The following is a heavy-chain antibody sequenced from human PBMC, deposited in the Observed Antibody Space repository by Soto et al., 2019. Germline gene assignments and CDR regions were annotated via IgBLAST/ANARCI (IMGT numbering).Heavy chain of an antibody. Sequence: SETLSLTCTVSGGSISSGDYYWSWIRQPPGKGLEWIGYIYYSGSTYYNPSLKSRVTISVDTSKNQFSLKLSSVTAADTAVYYCARGWTMVRGVTTWLRGIWFDPWGQGTLVTVSS. D-gene: IGHD3-10*01. V-gene: IGHV4-30-4*01. CDR2: IYYSGST. J-gene: IGHJ5*02. CDR1: GGSISSGDYY. CDR3: ARGWTMVRGVTTWLRGIWFDP.